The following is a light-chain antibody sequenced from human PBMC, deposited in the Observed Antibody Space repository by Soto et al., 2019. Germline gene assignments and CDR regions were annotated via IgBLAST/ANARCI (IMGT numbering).Light chain of an antibody. V-gene: IGKV3-15*01. Sequence: IVLMQSPGTLSLSPGEIATLSRRASQSVTTTYLAWYQQRPGQAPRLRIYGASTRATGIPARFSGSVSGTEFTLTISSLQSEDFAVDYCQQFSKWPRTFGQGTKVDI. CDR3: QQFSKWPRT. J-gene: IGKJ1*01. CDR1: QSVTTTY. CDR2: GAS.